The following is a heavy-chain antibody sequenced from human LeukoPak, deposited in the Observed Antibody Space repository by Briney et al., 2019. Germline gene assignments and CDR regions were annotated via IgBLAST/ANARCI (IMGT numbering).Heavy chain of an antibody. V-gene: IGHV1-69*05. CDR3: ARGNVGITMVRGLYYMDV. Sequence: GASVKVSCKASGGTFSSYAISWVRRAPGQGLEWMGGIIPIFGTANYAQKFQGRVTITTDESTSTAYMELSSLRSEDTAVYYCARGNVGITMVRGLYYMDVWGKGTTVTVSS. CDR1: GGTFSSYA. D-gene: IGHD3-10*01. J-gene: IGHJ6*03. CDR2: IIPIFGTA.